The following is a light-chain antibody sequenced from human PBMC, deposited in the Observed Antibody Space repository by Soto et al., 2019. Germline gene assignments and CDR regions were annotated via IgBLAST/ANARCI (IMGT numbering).Light chain of an antibody. CDR3: YAYGTSNTLA. Sequence: QSALTQPASVSGSPGQSITISCTGTSNDIGGYDLVSWYQQHPGKAPKLIIYDVNKRPSGVSNRFSGSKSGNTASLTISGLQAEDEADYWCYAYGTSNTLAFGGGTKLTVL. V-gene: IGLV2-23*02. CDR1: SNDIGGYDL. J-gene: IGLJ2*01. CDR2: DVN.